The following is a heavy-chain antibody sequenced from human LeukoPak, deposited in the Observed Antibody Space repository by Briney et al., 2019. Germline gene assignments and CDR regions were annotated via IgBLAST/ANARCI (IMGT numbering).Heavy chain of an antibody. D-gene: IGHD3-9*01. Sequence: PGGSLRLSCAASGFTFSSYEMNWVRQAPGKGLEWVSYISSSGSTIYYADSVKGRFAISRDNAKNSLYLQTNSLRAEDTAVYYCARVGYDILTGYYHYFDYWGQGTLVTVSS. J-gene: IGHJ4*02. CDR2: ISSSGSTI. CDR1: GFTFSSYE. V-gene: IGHV3-48*03. CDR3: ARVGYDILTGYYHYFDY.